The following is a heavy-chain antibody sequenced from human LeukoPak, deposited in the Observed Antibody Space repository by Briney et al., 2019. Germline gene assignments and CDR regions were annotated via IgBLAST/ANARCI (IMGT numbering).Heavy chain of an antibody. D-gene: IGHD3-3*01. CDR2: INPNSGGT. V-gene: IGHV1-2*02. CDR3: ARDRSGYNDY. J-gene: IGHJ4*02. CDR1: GYTFTSYG. Sequence: GASVKVSCKASGYTFTSYGITWVRQAPGQGLEWMGWINPNSGGTNYAQKFQGRVTMTRDTSISTAYMELSRLTSDDTAVYYCARDRSGYNDYWGQGTLVTVSS.